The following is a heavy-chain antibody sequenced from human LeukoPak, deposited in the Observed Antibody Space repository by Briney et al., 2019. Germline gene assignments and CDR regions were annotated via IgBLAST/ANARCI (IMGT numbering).Heavy chain of an antibody. CDR2: ISSSGSTI. J-gene: IGHJ6*02. D-gene: IGHD2-2*01. CDR3: ASVLVVVPAAIYYYYGMDV. Sequence: GGSPRLSCAASGFTFSSYEMNWVRQAPGKGLEWVSYISSSGSTIYYADSVKGRFTISRDNAKNSLYLQMNSLRAEDTAVYYCASVLVVVPAAIYYYYGMDVWGQGTTVTVSS. CDR1: GFTFSSYE. V-gene: IGHV3-48*03.